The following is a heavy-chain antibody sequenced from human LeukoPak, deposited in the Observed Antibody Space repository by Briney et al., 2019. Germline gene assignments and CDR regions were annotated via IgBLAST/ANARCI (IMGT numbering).Heavy chain of an antibody. CDR3: ARGGVTTIAQYDY. D-gene: IGHD5-12*01. J-gene: IGHJ4*02. CDR2: IFDSGTTNYNPST. V-gene: IGHV4-59*01. CDR1: GGSIISYF. Sequence: PSETLSLTSTVPGGSIISYFWSWIRQPPGKGPEWIGYIFDSGTTNYNPSTNYNPSLKSRVTVSLDTSKNHFSLKLSSVTAADTAVYFCARGGVTTIAQYDYWGQGILVTVS.